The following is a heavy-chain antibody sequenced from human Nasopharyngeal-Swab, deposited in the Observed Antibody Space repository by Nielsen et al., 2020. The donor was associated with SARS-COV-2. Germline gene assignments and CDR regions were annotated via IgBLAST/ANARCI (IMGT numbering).Heavy chain of an antibody. J-gene: IGHJ4*02. Sequence: SETLSLTCTVSGGSISSYYWSWIRQPPGKGLEWIGYIYCSGSTNYNPSLKSRVTISVDTSKNQFSLKLSSVTAADTAVYYCARAYYYGSGSSFDYWGQGTLVTVSS. V-gene: IGHV4-59*01. D-gene: IGHD3-10*01. CDR1: GGSISSYY. CDR3: ARAYYYGSGSSFDY. CDR2: IYCSGST.